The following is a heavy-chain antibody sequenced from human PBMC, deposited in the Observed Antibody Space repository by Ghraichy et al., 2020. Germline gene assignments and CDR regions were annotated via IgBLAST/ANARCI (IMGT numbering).Heavy chain of an antibody. V-gene: IGHV3-21*01. D-gene: IGHD3-22*01. Sequence: GESLNISCAASGFTFSSYSMNWVRQAPGKGLEWVSSISSSSSYIYYADSVKGRFTISRDNAKNSLYLQMNSLRAENTAVYYCARADTYYYDSSGYYYQQYYFDYWGQGTLVTVSS. J-gene: IGHJ4*02. CDR3: ARADTYYYDSSGYYYQQYYFDY. CDR2: ISSSSSYI. CDR1: GFTFSSYS.